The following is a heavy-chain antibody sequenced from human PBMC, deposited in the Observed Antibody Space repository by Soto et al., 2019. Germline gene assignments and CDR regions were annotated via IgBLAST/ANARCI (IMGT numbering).Heavy chain of an antibody. CDR2: IYYSGST. Sequence: PSETLSLTCTVSGGSISSGDYYWSWIRQPPGKGLEWIGYIYYSGSTYYNPSLKSRVTISVDTSKNQFSLKLSSVTAADTAVYYCARGGLWFGELCSIHSWDGMDVWSQGTTVTVSS. D-gene: IGHD3-10*01. J-gene: IGHJ6*02. CDR3: ARGGLWFGELCSIHSWDGMDV. CDR1: GGSISSGDYY. V-gene: IGHV4-30-4*01.